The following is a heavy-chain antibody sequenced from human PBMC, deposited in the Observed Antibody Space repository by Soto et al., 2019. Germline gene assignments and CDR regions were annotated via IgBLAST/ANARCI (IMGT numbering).Heavy chain of an antibody. CDR2: ISGGSAYI. D-gene: IGHD3-10*01. V-gene: IGHV3-21*01. CDR3: GREGPGRGIDV. CDR1: GFTFSSYT. J-gene: IGHJ6*02. Sequence: EVQLVESGGGLVKPGGSLRLSCAASGFTFSSYTMNWVRQAPGKGLEWVSSISGGSAYIYYADSVKGRFTISRDSAKSSLSIQMNSLRAEDTAVYYCGREGPGRGIDVWGQGTTVTVSS.